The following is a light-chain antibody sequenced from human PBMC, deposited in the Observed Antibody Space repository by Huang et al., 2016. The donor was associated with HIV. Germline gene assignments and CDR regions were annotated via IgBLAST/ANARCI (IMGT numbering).Light chain of an antibody. CDR1: QGISSW. V-gene: IGKV1D-12*01. J-gene: IGKJ5*01. Sequence: DIQMTQSPSSVSASVGDRVTITCRASQGISSWLAWYQHKPGKAPKLLSYAASSWQSGVPSRFSGSGSETDFTLTISSLQPEDFATYYCQQANSFLSITFGQGTRLEIK. CDR3: QQANSFLSIT. CDR2: AAS.